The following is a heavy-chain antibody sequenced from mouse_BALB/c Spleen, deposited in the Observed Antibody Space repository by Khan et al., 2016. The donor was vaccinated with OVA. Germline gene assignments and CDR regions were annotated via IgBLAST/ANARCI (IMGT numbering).Heavy chain of an antibody. CDR3: ARDGIDY. Sequence: QVQLKQSGAELAKPGASVKMSCKASGYTFTSYWMHWIKQRPGQGLEWIGYINPTSGYTDYNQKFKDKATLTADKSSSTAYMQLSSLTSDDSAVYYCARDGIDYWGQGTALTVSS. V-gene: IGHV1-7*01. J-gene: IGHJ2*01. CDR1: GYTFTSYW. D-gene: IGHD2-3*01. CDR2: INPTSGYT.